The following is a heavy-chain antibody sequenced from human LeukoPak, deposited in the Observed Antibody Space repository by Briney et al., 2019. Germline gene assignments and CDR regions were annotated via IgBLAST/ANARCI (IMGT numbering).Heavy chain of an antibody. J-gene: IGHJ3*02. CDR1: GGSISSSNW. V-gene: IGHV4-4*02. CDR2: IYHSGST. D-gene: IGHD2-2*01. Sequence: PSETLPLTCAVSGGSISSSNWWSWVRQPPGKGLEWIGEIYHSGSTNYNPSLKSRVTISVDKSKNQFSLKLSSVTAADTAVYYCARDRCNSTTCASRGAFDTWGQGTMVTVSS. CDR3: ARDRCNSTTCASRGAFDT.